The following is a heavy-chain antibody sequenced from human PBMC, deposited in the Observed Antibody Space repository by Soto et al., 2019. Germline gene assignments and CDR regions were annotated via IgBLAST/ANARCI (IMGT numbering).Heavy chain of an antibody. CDR3: AKSRTGYDFWSGYDINYYYYGMDV. V-gene: IGHV3-7*01. CDR1: GFTFSSYW. CDR2: IKKDGSEK. Sequence: PGGSLRLSCAASGFTFSSYWMSWVRQAPGKGLEWVANIKKDGSEKYYVDSVKGRFTISRDNAKNSLYLQMNSLRAEDTAVYYCAKSRTGYDFWSGYDINYYYYGMDVWGQGTTVTVSS. D-gene: IGHD3-3*01. J-gene: IGHJ6*02.